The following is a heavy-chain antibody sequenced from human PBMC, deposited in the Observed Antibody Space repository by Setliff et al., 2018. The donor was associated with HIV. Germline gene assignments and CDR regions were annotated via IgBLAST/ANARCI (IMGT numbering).Heavy chain of an antibody. V-gene: IGHV4-59*01. CDR2: IYYSGGT. CDR3: ARDPGGLYCTSASCQGGCFDP. Sequence: SETLSLTCSVSGGSINSYYWSWIRQPPGKGLEWVGYIYYSGGTTYNPSLKSRVTISVDTSKNQFSLNLNSVTAADTAVYYCARDPGGLYCTSASCQGGCFDPWGQGTLVTVSS. D-gene: IGHD2-2*01. J-gene: IGHJ5*02. CDR1: GGSINSYY.